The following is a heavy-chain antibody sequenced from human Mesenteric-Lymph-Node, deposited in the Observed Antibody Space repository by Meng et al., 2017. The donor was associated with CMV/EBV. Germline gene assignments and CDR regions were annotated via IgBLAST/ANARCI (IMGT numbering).Heavy chain of an antibody. CDR3: AKDRGLGDWYFDL. D-gene: IGHD3-16*01. CDR1: GFTFNNYA. J-gene: IGHJ2*01. Sequence: GESLKISCAASGFTFNNYAMSWVRQAPGKGLEWVSAIRASTGSTYYADSVKGRFTISRDNSKNTLYLQMHSLRAEDTAVYYCAKDRGLGDWYFDLWGRGTLVTVSS. V-gene: IGHV3-23*01. CDR2: IRASTGST.